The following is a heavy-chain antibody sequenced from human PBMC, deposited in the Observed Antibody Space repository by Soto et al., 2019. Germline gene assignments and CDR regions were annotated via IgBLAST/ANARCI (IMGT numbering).Heavy chain of an antibody. V-gene: IGHV3-48*02. CDR1: GFRFRSYA. D-gene: IGHD5-12*01. CDR3: VRDRGYTGYDLEY. Sequence: EVQLVESGGGWLQPGGSLRLSCAPTGFRFRSYAMNWVRQAPGKGLEWVSYINSGSSTIYYEDSAKGRSTISRDNAKNSLYLQMNSLRDEDTAVYFCVRDRGYTGYDLEYWGQGALVTVSS. J-gene: IGHJ4*02. CDR2: INSGSSTI.